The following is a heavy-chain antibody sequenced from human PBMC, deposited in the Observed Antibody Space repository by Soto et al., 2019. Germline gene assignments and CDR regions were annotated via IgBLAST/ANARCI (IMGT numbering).Heavy chain of an antibody. CDR3: AHRGYSGRWGRRWFDP. D-gene: IGHD5-12*01. V-gene: IGHV2-5*02. CDR1: GFSLSTSGVG. Sequence: SGPTLVNPTQTLTLTCTFSGFSLSTSGVGVGWIRQPPGKALEWLALIYWDDDKRYSPSLKSRLTITKDTSKNQGVLTMTNMDPVDTATYYCAHRGYSGRWGRRWFDPWGQGTLLTVSS. J-gene: IGHJ5*02. CDR2: IYWDDDK.